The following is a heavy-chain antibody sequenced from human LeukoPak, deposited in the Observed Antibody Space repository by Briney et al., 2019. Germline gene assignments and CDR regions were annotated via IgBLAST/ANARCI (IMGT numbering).Heavy chain of an antibody. CDR2: IYHSGST. V-gene: IGHV4-39*07. CDR1: GDSISSSNCY. CDR3: ARPNYYDSSGYYPDAFDI. J-gene: IGHJ3*02. Sequence: SETLSLTCTVSGDSISSSNCYWAWIRQPPGKGLEWIGSIYHSGSTYYNPSLKSRVTISVDTSKNQFSLKLSSVTAADTAVYYCARPNYYDSSGYYPDAFDIWGQGTMVTVSS. D-gene: IGHD3-22*01.